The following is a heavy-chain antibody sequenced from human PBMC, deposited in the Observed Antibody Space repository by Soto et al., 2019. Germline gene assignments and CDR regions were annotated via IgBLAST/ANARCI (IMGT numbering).Heavy chain of an antibody. Sequence: GGSLRLSCAASGFTFSSYGMHWVRQAPGKGLEWVAVISYDGSNKYYADSVKGRFTISRDNSKNTLYLQMNSLRAEDTAVYYCAKTRDISSGWYDHFDYWGQGTLVTVSS. V-gene: IGHV3-30*18. CDR2: ISYDGSNK. CDR3: AKTRDISSGWYDHFDY. J-gene: IGHJ4*02. D-gene: IGHD6-19*01. CDR1: GFTFSSYG.